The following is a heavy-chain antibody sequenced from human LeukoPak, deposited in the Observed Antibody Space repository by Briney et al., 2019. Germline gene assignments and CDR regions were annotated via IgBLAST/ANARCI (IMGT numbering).Heavy chain of an antibody. Sequence: PGGSLRLSCAASGFTFSSYAMSWVRQAPGKGLEWVSGITYGDGSTYYADSLKGRFTISRDNSKNTLYLQMNSLRAEDTAVYYCARDLLSLSYYDFWSGMVGYFDLWGRGTLVTVSS. CDR2: ITYGDGST. CDR1: GFTFSSYA. J-gene: IGHJ2*01. CDR3: ARDLLSLSYYDFWSGMVGYFDL. V-gene: IGHV3-23*01. D-gene: IGHD3-3*01.